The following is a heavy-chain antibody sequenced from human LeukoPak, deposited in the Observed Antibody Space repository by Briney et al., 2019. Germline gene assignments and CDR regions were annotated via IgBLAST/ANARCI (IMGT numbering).Heavy chain of an antibody. CDR1: GYTFSGCY. CDR3: ARDRYYYDGIDYPYSDAFDI. J-gene: IGHJ3*02. D-gene: IGHD3-22*01. V-gene: IGHV1-2*02. CDR2: INPNSGGT. Sequence: ASVKVSCKASGYTFSGCYMHWVRQAPGQGLEWMGWINPNSGGTNYAQKFQGRVTMTRDTSISTAYMELSRLRSDDTAVYYCARDRYYYDGIDYPYSDAFDIWGQGTMVTVSS.